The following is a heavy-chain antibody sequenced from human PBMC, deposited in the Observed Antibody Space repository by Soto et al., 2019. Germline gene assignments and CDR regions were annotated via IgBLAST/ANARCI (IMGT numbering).Heavy chain of an antibody. Sequence: QVQLVESGGGVVQPGRSLRLSCAASGFTSSSYAMHWVRQAPGKGLEWVAVISYDGSNKYYADSVKGRFTISRDNSKNTLYLQMNSLRAEDTAVYYCARDRAPVGLYYFDYWGQGTLVTVSS. D-gene: IGHD1-26*01. CDR1: GFTSSSYA. J-gene: IGHJ4*02. CDR2: ISYDGSNK. CDR3: ARDRAPVGLYYFDY. V-gene: IGHV3-30-3*01.